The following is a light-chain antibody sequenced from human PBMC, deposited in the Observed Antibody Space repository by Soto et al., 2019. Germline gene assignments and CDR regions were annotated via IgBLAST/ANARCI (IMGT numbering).Light chain of an antibody. Sequence: EIVLTQSPATLSLSPGERATLSCRASQTVSRYLAWYQQKSGQAPRLLIYDASSRATGIPAKFSGSGSGTDFTLTITSLEAEDFAVYYCQQRSNWPVTFGQGTRLEIK. CDR1: QTVSRY. CDR2: DAS. CDR3: QQRSNWPVT. V-gene: IGKV3-11*01. J-gene: IGKJ5*01.